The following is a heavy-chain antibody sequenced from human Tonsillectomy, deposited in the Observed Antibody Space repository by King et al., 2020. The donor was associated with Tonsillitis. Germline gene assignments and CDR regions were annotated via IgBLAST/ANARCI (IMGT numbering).Heavy chain of an antibody. D-gene: IGHD3-3*01. J-gene: IGHJ4*02. CDR2: ISGDGDIT. V-gene: IGHV3-23*04. Sequence: VQLVESGGGLVQPGGSLRLSCVVSGFTLSSYAMSWVRLAPGKGLEWVSAISGDGDITYYADSVKGRFTISRDNSKNTLYLQVNSLRAEDTAVYFCAKDWSGYSYYNFFDYWGQGTLVTVSS. CDR3: AKDWSGYSYYNFFDY. CDR1: GFTLSSYA.